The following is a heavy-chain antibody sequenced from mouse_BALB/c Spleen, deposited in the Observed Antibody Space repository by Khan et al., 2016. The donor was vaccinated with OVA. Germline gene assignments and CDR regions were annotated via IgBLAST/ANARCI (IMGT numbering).Heavy chain of an antibody. CDR3: GGGGGGERFLY. CDR1: GYTFTDFT. CDR2: ISTYYGDA. V-gene: IGHV1S137*01. J-gene: IGHJ3*01. Sequence: VQLQQSGAELVRPGVSVKISCKGSGYTFTDFTMHWVKQSHAKSLEWIGIISTYYGDATYNQRFKGKATMTVDKSSNTAYMDLARLTSDDSAIFSGGGGGGGERFLYWGQGTLVTVSA.